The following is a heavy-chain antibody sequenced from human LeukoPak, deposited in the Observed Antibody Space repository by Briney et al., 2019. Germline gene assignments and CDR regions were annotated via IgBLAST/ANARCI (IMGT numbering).Heavy chain of an antibody. CDR1: GFTFSSYG. D-gene: IGHD3-10*02. V-gene: IGHV3-23*01. Sequence: PGGSLRLSCAASGFTFSSYGTSWVRQAPGKGLEWVSAISGSGGSTYYADSVKGRFTVSRDNAKNSLYLQMNSLRVEDTAVYYCAELGITMIGGVWGKGTTVTISS. J-gene: IGHJ6*04. CDR2: ISGSGGST. CDR3: AELGITMIGGV.